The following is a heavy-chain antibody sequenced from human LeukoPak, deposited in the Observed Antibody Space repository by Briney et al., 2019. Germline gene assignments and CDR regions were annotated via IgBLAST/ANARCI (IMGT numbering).Heavy chain of an antibody. V-gene: IGHV3-43D*03. J-gene: IGHJ4*02. CDR1: GFTFDDYA. D-gene: IGHD1-26*01. Sequence: GGSLRLSCAASGFTFDDYAMHWVRQVPGKGLEWVSLISWDGGSTYYADSVKGRFTISRDNSNNFLYLQMNSLRAEDTALYYCATSSTYSGSYLDYWGQGTLVTVSS. CDR2: ISWDGGST. CDR3: ATSSTYSGSYLDY.